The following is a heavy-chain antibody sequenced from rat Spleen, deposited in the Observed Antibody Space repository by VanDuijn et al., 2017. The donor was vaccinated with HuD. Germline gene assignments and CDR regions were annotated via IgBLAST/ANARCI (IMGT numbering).Heavy chain of an antibody. CDR2: ISTSGGST. CDR3: ARHGGGYGGYYFDY. J-gene: IGHJ2*01. V-gene: IGHV5-25*01. Sequence: EVQLVESGGGLVQPGRSLKLSCAASGFTFSNYDMAWVRQAPTKGLEWVASISTSGGSTYYRDSVKGRFTVSRDNAKSTLYLQMDSLRSEDTATYYWARHGGGYGGYYFDYWGQGVMVTVSS. CDR1: GFTFSNYD. D-gene: IGHD1-11*01.